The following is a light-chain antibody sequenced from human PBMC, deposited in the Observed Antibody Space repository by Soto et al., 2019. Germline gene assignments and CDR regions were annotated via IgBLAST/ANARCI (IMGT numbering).Light chain of an antibody. V-gene: IGKV1-39*01. J-gene: IGKJ2*01. CDR2: AAS. CDR3: QQSYSTPHT. CDR1: QSLSNH. Sequence: SHMALVPSSLSPSVEDRVIITCRASQSLSNHLNWYQQKPGKAPKLLIFAASSLPSGAPSRFSGSRSGTDFTLTISRLQPEDFATYYCQQSYSTPHTFGLGTKVDIK.